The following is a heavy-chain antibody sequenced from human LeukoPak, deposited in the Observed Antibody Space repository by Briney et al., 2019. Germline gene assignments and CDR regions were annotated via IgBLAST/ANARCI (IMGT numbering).Heavy chain of an antibody. Sequence: PGGSLRLSCAASGFTFSDAWMSWVRQAPGKGLEWVGRIKSQTGGGTTDYAAPVKGRFSISRDDSKNTLYLQMNSLKTEDTAVYYCTRVGTTWFHSWGQGTLVIVSS. CDR1: GFTFSDAW. CDR2: IKSQTGGGTT. D-gene: IGHD1-26*01. V-gene: IGHV3-15*01. J-gene: IGHJ5*01. CDR3: TRVGTTWFHS.